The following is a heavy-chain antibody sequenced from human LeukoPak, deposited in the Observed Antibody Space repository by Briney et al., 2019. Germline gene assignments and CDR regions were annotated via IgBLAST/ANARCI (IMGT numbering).Heavy chain of an antibody. CDR2: IYSGGST. V-gene: IGHV3-66*02. Sequence: GGSXRLSCAASGFTVSSNYMSWVRQAPGKGLEWVSVIYSGGSTYYSDSVKGRFTISRDNSKNTLYLQMNSLRAEDTAVYYCAGCLNTIFGVVDAFDIWGQGTMVTVSS. J-gene: IGHJ3*02. D-gene: IGHD3-3*01. CDR1: GFTVSSNY. CDR3: AGCLNTIFGVVDAFDI.